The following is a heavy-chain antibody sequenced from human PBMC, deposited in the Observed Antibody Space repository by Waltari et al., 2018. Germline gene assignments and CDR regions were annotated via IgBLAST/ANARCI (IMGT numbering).Heavy chain of an antibody. D-gene: IGHD3-3*01. J-gene: IGHJ4*02. Sequence: QVQLQESGPGLVKPSETLSLTCAVYGGSFSGYYWSWIRQPPGKGLEWIGEINHSGSTNSNPSLKSRVTISVDTSKNQFSLKLSSVTAADTAVYYCARATGPGLRFLEWLRGYYFDYWGQGTLVTVSS. V-gene: IGHV4-34*01. CDR1: GGSFSGYY. CDR3: ARATGPGLRFLEWLRGYYFDY. CDR2: INHSGST.